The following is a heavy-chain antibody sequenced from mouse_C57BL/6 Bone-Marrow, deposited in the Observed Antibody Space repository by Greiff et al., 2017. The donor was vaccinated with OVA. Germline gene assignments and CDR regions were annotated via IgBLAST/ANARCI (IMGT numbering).Heavy chain of an antibody. CDR2: IDPSDSYT. CDR3: ALDYGSSSLYYARDY. CDR1: GYTFTSYW. Sequence: QVQLKQPGAELVMPGASVKLSCKASGYTFTSYWMHWVKQRPGQGLEWIGEIDPSDSYTNYNQKFKSKSTLTVDKSSSTAYMQLSSLTSEDSAVYYCALDYGSSSLYYARDYWGQGTSVTVSS. V-gene: IGHV1-69*01. D-gene: IGHD1-1*01. J-gene: IGHJ4*01.